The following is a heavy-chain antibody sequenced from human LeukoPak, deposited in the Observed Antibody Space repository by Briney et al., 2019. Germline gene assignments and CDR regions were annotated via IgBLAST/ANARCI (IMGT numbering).Heavy chain of an antibody. V-gene: IGHV3-15*01. CDR3: TTVCTASSTCCYLGY. CDR2: IKSKTDGGTT. J-gene: IGHJ4*02. D-gene: IGHD2-2*01. Sequence: GGSLRLSCAVSGFTFTNATMHWVRQAPGNGLEWVRRIKSKTDGGTTDCAAPVKGRFTISRGDSKNTLYMQMNSLKTEDTAVYYCTTVCTASSTCCYLGYWGGGTLVTVSS. CDR1: GFTFTNAT.